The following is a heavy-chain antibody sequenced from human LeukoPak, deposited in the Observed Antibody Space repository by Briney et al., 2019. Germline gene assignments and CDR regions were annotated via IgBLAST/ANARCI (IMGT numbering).Heavy chain of an antibody. Sequence: GGSLRLSCAASGFTFSSYSMNWVRQAPGKGLEWVSSISSSTSYIYYADSVKGRFTISRDNAKNSLYLQMNSLRAEDTAVYYCAREPFSYSSSPDYFDYWGQGTLVTVSS. V-gene: IGHV3-21*01. D-gene: IGHD6-6*01. CDR2: ISSSTSYI. CDR3: AREPFSYSSSPDYFDY. CDR1: GFTFSSYS. J-gene: IGHJ4*02.